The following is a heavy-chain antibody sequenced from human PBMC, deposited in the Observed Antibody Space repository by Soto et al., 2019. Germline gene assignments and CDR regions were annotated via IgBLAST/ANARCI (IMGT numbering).Heavy chain of an antibody. D-gene: IGHD2-21*02. CDR2: IKQDGSEK. CDR1: GFTFSSYW. J-gene: IGHJ4*02. CDR3: ARAYCGGDCSMVGL. V-gene: IGHV3-7*03. Sequence: GGSPRLSCAASGFTFSSYWMSWVRQAPGKGLEWVANIKQDGSEKYYVDSVKGRFTISRDNAKNSLYLQMNSLRAEDTAVYYCARAYCGGDCSMVGLWGQGTLVTVSS.